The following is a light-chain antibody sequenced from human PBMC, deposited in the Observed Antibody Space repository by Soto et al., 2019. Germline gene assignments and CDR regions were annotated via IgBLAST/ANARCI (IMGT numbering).Light chain of an antibody. V-gene: IGLV2-8*01. J-gene: IGLJ2*01. CDR2: EVT. CDR3: SAYAGTNDLGV. CDR1: NSDIGLYDF. Sequence: QSALTQPPSASGSPGQSVTISCTGTNSDIGLYDFVSWYQQHPGQPPQFIIYEVTKRPSGVPDRFSGSKSGNTASLTVSDLQTEDAADYYCSAYAGTNDLGVFGGGTKVTVL.